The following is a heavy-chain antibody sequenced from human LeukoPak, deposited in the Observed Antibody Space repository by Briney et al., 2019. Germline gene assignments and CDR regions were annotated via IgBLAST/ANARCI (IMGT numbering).Heavy chain of an antibody. CDR2: LSGSGVNT. J-gene: IGHJ4*02. CDR3: AKDIEYYGSGSYLGLDD. Sequence: GGSLRLSCEASGFTFSTYAMSWVRQAPGKGLEWVSGLSGSGVNTYYADSVKGRFTISRDNSQNTLYLQMNSLRAEDTAAYYCAKDIEYYGSGSYLGLDDWGQGTLVTVSS. D-gene: IGHD3-10*01. CDR1: GFTFSTYA. V-gene: IGHV3-23*01.